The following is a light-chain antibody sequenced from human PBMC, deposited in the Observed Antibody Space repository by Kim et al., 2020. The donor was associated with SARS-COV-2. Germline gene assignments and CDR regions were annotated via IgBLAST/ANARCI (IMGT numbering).Light chain of an antibody. CDR3: QQYLTTPGT. V-gene: IGKV4-1*01. J-gene: IGKJ1*01. CDR1: QSVLFSSNNKNY. Sequence: DIVMTQSPDSLAVSLGERATINCKSSQSVLFSSNNKNYLAWYQQKPGQPPKLLIYWASTRESGIPDRFSGSGSATDFTLTISSLQAEDVTVYYCQQYLTTPGTFGQGTQVDIK. CDR2: WAS.